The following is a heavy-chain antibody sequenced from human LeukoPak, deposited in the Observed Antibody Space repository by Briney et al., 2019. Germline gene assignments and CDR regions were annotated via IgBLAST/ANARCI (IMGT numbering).Heavy chain of an antibody. CDR2: IYYSGIT. CDR1: GGSISSYY. V-gene: IGHV4-59*01. J-gene: IGHJ4*02. D-gene: IGHD6-19*01. CDR3: AGTTIAVAGIFDY. Sequence: SETLSLTCTVSGGSISSYYWSWIRQPPGKGLEWIGYIYYSGITNYNPSLKSRVTISVDTSKNQFSLKLSSVTAADTAVYYCAGTTIAVAGIFDYWGQGTLVTVSS.